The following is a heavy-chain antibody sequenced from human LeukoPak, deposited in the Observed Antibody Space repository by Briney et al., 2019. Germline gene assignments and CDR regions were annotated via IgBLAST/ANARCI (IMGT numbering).Heavy chain of an antibody. Sequence: QAGGSLRLSCTASGFTFSSYWMNWVRQAPGKGLEWVSSIAGSSGYISYADSVKGRFTISRDNSKNILYLQVNSLRAEDTAVYYCAKMSVYGDSGYWGQGTLVTVSS. CDR3: AKMSVYGDSGY. J-gene: IGHJ4*02. CDR2: IAGSSGYI. V-gene: IGHV3-23*01. D-gene: IGHD4-17*01. CDR1: GFTFSSYW.